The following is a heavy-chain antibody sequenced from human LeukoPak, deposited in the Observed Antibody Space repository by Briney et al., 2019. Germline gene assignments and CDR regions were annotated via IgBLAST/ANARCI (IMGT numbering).Heavy chain of an antibody. D-gene: IGHD2-2*01. CDR2: INHSGST. CDR1: GGSFSGYY. V-gene: IGHV4-34*01. J-gene: IGHJ6*02. CDR3: ARAIVVVPAAKVDYYYYGMDV. Sequence: SETLSLTCAVYGGSFSGYYWSWIRQPPGKGLEWIGEINHSGSTNYNPSLKSRVTISVDTSKNQFSLKLSSVTAADTAVYYCARAIVVVPAAKVDYYYYGMDVWGQGTTVTVSS.